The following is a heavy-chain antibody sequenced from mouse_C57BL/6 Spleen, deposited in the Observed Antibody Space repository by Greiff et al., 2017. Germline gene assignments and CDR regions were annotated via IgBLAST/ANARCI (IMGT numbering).Heavy chain of an antibody. Sequence: QVQLQQSGPELVKPGASVKISCKASGYAFSSSWMNWVKQRPGKGLEWIGRIYPGDGDTNYNGKFKGKATLTADKSSSTAYMQLSSLTSEDSAVDFCARPYGSSFYYAMDYWGQGTSVTVSS. J-gene: IGHJ4*01. V-gene: IGHV1-82*01. CDR2: IYPGDGDT. D-gene: IGHD1-1*01. CDR1: GYAFSSSW. CDR3: ARPYGSSFYYAMDY.